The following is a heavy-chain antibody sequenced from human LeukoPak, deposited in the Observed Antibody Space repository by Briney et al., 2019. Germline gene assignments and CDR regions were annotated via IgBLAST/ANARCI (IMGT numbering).Heavy chain of an antibody. CDR1: GGSFSGYY. CDR3: ARRGIAAAGDFDY. V-gene: IGHV4-34*01. CDR2: INHSGST. Sequence: SETLSLTCAVYGGSFSGYYWSWIRQPPGKGLEWIGEINHSGSTNYNPSLKSRVTISVDTSKNQFSLKLSSVTAADMAVYYCARRGIAAAGDFDYWGQGTLVTVSS. D-gene: IGHD6-13*01. J-gene: IGHJ4*02.